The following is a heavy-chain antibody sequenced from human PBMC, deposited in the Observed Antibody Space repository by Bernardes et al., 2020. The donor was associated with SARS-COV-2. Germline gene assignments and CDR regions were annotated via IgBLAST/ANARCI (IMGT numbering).Heavy chain of an antibody. J-gene: IGHJ6*02. Sequence: GGSLRLSCAASGFTFSAYAMSWVRQAPGEGLDWVSAISGSGGSTHYADSVKGRFTISRDNSKNTLYLQMNSLRAEDTAVYYCAKDRSGGPVAGTTYYFYYGMDVWGQGTTVTVSS. CDR1: GFTFSAYA. V-gene: IGHV3-23*01. D-gene: IGHD6-19*01. CDR2: ISGSGGST. CDR3: AKDRSGGPVAGTTYYFYYGMDV.